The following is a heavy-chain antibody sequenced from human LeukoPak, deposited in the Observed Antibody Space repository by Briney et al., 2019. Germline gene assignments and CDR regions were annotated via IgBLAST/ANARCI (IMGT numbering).Heavy chain of an antibody. J-gene: IGHJ4*02. CDR2: INHRGSS. D-gene: IGHD3-22*01. V-gene: IGHV4-39*07. Sequence: SETLSLTCADSGGSISSNSYYWSWIRQPPGKGLEWIGEINHRGSSNYNPSLKSRVAISVGTSKNQFSLKLSSVTAADTAVYYCARGRREINNHYYHSGWGYYFDYWGQGTLVTVSS. CDR3: ARGRREINNHYYHSGWGYYFDY. CDR1: GGSISSNSYY.